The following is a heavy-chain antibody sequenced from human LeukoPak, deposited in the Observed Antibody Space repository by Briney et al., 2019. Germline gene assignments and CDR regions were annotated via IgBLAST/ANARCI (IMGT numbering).Heavy chain of an antibody. CDR3: ARDDGAAAGLFDY. CDR1: GFTFSSYW. CDR2: IKQDGSEK. V-gene: IGHV3-7*01. Sequence: GGSLRLSCAASGFTFSSYWMSWVRQAPGKGLEWVANIKQDGSEKYYVDSVKGRFTISRDNAKNSLYLQMNSLRAEDTAVYYCARDDGAAAGLFDYWGQGTLVTASS. D-gene: IGHD6-13*01. J-gene: IGHJ4*02.